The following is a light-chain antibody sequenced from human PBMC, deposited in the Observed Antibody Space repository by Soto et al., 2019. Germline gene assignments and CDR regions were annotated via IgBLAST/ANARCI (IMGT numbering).Light chain of an antibody. CDR1: NIGSKS. V-gene: IGLV3-21*04. CDR3: QVWDSSSNV. Sequence: SYELTQPPSVSVAPGKTARITCGGNNIGSKSVHWYQQKPGQAPVLVIYYDSDRPSGIPERFSGSNSGNTATLTISRVEAGDEADYYCQVWDSSSNVFGSGTQLTVL. J-gene: IGLJ6*01. CDR2: YDS.